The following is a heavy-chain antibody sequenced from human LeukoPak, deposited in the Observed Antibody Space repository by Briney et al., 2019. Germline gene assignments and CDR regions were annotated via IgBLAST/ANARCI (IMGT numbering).Heavy chain of an antibody. V-gene: IGHV1-46*01. CDR1: GYTFTSYD. D-gene: IGHD3-22*01. CDR2: INPSGGST. J-gene: IGHJ3*02. Sequence: ASEKVSCKACGYTFTSYDMHRVRQAPGQWQESLGIINPSGGSTSYAQKFQGRVTMTRDTSTSTVYMELSSLRSEDTAVYYCARHYDSSGYYHDAFDIWGQGTMVTVSS. CDR3: ARHYDSSGYYHDAFDI.